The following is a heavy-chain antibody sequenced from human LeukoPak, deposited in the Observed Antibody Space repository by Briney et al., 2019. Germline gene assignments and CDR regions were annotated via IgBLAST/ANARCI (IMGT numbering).Heavy chain of an antibody. CDR3: ASLTVRGAQIDY. Sequence: GGSLRLSCAASGFTFSSYEMNWVRQAPGKGLVWVSRINSDGSSTSYADSVKGRFTISRDNAKNTLYLQMNSLRAEDTAVYYCASLTVRGAQIDYWGQGTLVTVSS. J-gene: IGHJ4*02. D-gene: IGHD3-10*01. CDR1: GFTFSSYE. CDR2: INSDGSST. V-gene: IGHV3-74*01.